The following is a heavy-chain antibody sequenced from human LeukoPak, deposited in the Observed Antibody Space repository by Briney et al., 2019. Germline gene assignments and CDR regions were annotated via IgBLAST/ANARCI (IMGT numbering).Heavy chain of an antibody. Sequence: SETLSLTCAVSGGSISSGGYSWSWIRQPPGRGLEWFGYIYYSGSTYYNPSLKSRVTISVDRSKNQFSLKLSSVTAADTAVYYCARAPGYCSGGSCYSYAFDIWGQGTMVTVSS. D-gene: IGHD2-15*01. CDR2: IYYSGST. J-gene: IGHJ3*02. CDR3: ARAPGYCSGGSCYSYAFDI. V-gene: IGHV4-30-2*01. CDR1: GGSISSGGYS.